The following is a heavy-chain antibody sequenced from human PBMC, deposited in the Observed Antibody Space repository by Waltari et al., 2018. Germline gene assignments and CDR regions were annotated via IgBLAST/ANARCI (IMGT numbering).Heavy chain of an antibody. CDR3: ARTYSGDYEFWFDP. V-gene: IGHV4-39*01. Sequence: QLQLQESGPGLVKSSETLSLTCDVSGGSISSINYTWGWLRQTPGKGLEWIASIYYSGNTYYNPSLKSRVTISVDTSKNQFSLRLSSVTAADTAVYYCARTYSGDYEFWFDPWGQGTLVTVSS. D-gene: IGHD1-26*01. CDR2: IYYSGNT. J-gene: IGHJ5*02. CDR1: GGSISSINYT.